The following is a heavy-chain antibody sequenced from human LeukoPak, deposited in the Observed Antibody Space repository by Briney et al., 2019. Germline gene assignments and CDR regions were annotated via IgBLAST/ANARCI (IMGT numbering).Heavy chain of an antibody. J-gene: IGHJ4*02. V-gene: IGHV3-23*01. CDR2: ITATGSRT. CDR3: AMDY. CDR1: GFTFGSHT. Sequence: GGSLRLSCAASGFTFGSHTMSWARQAPGKGLEWVSGITATGSRTYYADSVKGRFTISRDNAENSMYLQMNSLRAEDTAVYYCAMDYWGQGTLVTVSS.